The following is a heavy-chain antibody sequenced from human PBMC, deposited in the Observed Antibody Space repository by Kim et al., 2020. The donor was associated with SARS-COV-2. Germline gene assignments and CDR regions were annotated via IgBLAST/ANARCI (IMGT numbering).Heavy chain of an antibody. V-gene: IGHV4-39*01. D-gene: IGHD6-19*01. Sequence: SETLSLTCTVSGGSISSSSYYWGWIRQPPGKGLEWIGSIYYSGSTYYNPSLKSRVTISVDTSKNQFSLKLSSVTAADTAVYYCARQSRTYSSGAPGAFDIWGQGTMVTVSS. CDR2: IYYSGST. J-gene: IGHJ3*02. CDR3: ARQSRTYSSGAPGAFDI. CDR1: GGSISSSSYY.